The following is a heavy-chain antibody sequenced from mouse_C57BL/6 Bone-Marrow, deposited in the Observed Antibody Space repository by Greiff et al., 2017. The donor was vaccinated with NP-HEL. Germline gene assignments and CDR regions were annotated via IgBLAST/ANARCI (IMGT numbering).Heavy chain of an antibody. Sequence: VQLQQSGAELVRPGTSVKMSCKASGYTFTNYWIGWAKQRPGHGLEWIGDIYPGGGYTNYNEKFKGEATLTADKSSSTAYMQFSSLTSEDSAIYYCARGADDGYYAPFAYWGQGTLVTVSA. J-gene: IGHJ3*01. CDR3: ARGADDGYYAPFAY. D-gene: IGHD2-3*01. CDR2: IYPGGGYT. CDR1: GYTFTNYW. V-gene: IGHV1-63*01.